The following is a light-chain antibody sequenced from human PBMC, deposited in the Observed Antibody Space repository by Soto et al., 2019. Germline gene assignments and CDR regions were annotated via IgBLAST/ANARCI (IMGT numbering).Light chain of an antibody. Sequence: EIVLTQSPATLSLSPGERATLSCRASQSISDYLAWYQQKLGQAPRLLIYRASTRATGIPARFSGSGSGTEFTLTINSLQSEDFAVYYCQQYNNWPRTFGQGTKVDIK. CDR2: RAS. J-gene: IGKJ1*01. V-gene: IGKV3-15*01. CDR3: QQYNNWPRT. CDR1: QSISDY.